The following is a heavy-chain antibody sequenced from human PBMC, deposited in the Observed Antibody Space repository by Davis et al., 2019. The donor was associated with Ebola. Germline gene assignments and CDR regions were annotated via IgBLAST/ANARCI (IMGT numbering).Heavy chain of an antibody. CDR2: ISGSGGST. D-gene: IGHD3-3*01. V-gene: IGHV3-23*01. J-gene: IGHJ4*02. Sequence: GESLKISCAASGFTFSRYAMSWVRQAPGKGLEWVSAISGSGGSTYYADSVRGRFTISRDNSKNTLYLQMNSLRAEDTAVYYCARTRTYYDFWSGYYPNYFDYWGQGTLVTVSS. CDR3: ARTRTYYDFWSGYYPNYFDY. CDR1: GFTFSRYA.